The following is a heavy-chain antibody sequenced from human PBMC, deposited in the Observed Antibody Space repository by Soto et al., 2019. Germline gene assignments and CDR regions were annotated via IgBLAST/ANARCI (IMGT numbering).Heavy chain of an antibody. CDR1: GDSITNSNYY. D-gene: IGHD3-10*01. J-gene: IGHJ4*02. V-gene: IGHV4-39*07. CDR2: IYYIGST. CDR3: ARSYYYGSGSRLDY. Sequence: SETLSLTCTVSGDSITNSNYYWGWFRQPPGKGLEWIADIYYIGSTYYNPSLKSRVTISVDTSKNQFSLKLSSVTAADTAVYYCARSYYYGSGSRLDYWGQGTLVTVPQ.